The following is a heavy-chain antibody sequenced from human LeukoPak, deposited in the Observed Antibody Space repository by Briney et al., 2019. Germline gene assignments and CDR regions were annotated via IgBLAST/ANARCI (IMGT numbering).Heavy chain of an antibody. CDR1: GGSISSYY. D-gene: IGHD3-10*01. CDR3: ATASGGAFDN. Sequence: SETLSLTCTVSGGSISSYYWSWIRQPPGKGLEWIGYIYYRGSTNYNPSLKSRVTISVDTSKNQFSLKLSSVTAADTAVYYCATASGGAFDNWGQGTMVTVSS. V-gene: IGHV4-59*01. CDR2: IYYRGST. J-gene: IGHJ3*02.